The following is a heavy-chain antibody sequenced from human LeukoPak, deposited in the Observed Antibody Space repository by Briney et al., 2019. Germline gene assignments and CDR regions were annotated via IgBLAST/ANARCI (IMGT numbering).Heavy chain of an antibody. Sequence: GGSLRLSCTASGFIFRDHAMSWFRQAPGEGLEWVSAISGSGGTTYYADSVKGRFTISRDNSKNTLYLQMNSLRAEDTAVYYCAKQSFLEYYFDYWGQGTLVTVSS. CDR3: AKQSFLEYYFDY. D-gene: IGHD3-3*01. V-gene: IGHV3-23*01. J-gene: IGHJ4*02. CDR2: ISGSGGTT. CDR1: GFIFRDHA.